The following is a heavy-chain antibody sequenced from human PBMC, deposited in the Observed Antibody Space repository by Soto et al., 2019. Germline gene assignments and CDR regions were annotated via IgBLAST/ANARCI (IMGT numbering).Heavy chain of an antibody. V-gene: IGHV3-9*01. CDR1: GFTFDDYA. D-gene: IGHD5-18*01. CDR2: ISWNSGSI. J-gene: IGHJ4*02. CDR3: AKDLRYSDGPTFDY. Sequence: EVQLVESGGGLVQPGRSLRLSCAASGFTFDDYAMHWVRQAPGKGLEWVSGISWNSGSIGYADSVKGRFTISRDNAKNSLYLQMNSLRAEDTALYYCAKDLRYSDGPTFDYWGQGTLVTVSS.